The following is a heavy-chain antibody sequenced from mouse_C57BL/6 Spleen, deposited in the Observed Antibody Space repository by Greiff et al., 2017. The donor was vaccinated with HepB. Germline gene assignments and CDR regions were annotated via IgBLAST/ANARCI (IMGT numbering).Heavy chain of an antibody. CDR2: ISSGSSTI. V-gene: IGHV5-17*01. CDR3: ARLVLERYAMDY. CDR1: GFTFSDYG. Sequence: EVQLMESGGGLVKPGGSLTLSCAASGFTFSDYGMHWVRQAPEKGLEWVAYISSGSSTIYYADTVKGRFTISRDNAKNTLFLQMTSLRSEDTAMYYCARLVLERYAMDYWGHGTSVTVSS. J-gene: IGHJ4*01.